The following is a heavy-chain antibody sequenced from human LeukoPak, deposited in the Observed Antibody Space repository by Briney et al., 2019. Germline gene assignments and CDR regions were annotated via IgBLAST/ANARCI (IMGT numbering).Heavy chain of an antibody. Sequence: GGSLRLSCAASGFTFSSYAMHWVRQAPGKGLEWVAVISYDGSNKYYADSVKGRFTISRDNSKNTLYLQMNSLRAEDTAVYYCAKDSPVATIWGQGTMVTVSS. V-gene: IGHV3-30-3*01. CDR3: AKDSPVATI. CDR1: GFTFSSYA. J-gene: IGHJ3*02. D-gene: IGHD5-12*01. CDR2: ISYDGSNK.